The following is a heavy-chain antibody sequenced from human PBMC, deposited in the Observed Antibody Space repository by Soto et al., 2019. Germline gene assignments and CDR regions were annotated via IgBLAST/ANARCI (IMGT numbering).Heavy chain of an antibody. CDR3: VVRVGSYGIDV. CDR1: GYTFSNYA. D-gene: IGHD5-12*01. CDR2: IMPIFGRA. J-gene: IGHJ6*02. V-gene: IGHV1-69*06. Sequence: ASVKVSCKTSGYTFSNYAFSWVRQAPGQGLEWLGGIMPIFGRADYAQKFQGHVTISADKSIRTAYLQWSSLKASDTAMYYCVVRVGSYGIDVWGQGTTVTVSS.